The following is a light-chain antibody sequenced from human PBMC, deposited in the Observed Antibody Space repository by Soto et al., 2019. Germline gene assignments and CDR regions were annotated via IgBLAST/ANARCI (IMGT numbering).Light chain of an antibody. CDR2: EVS. V-gene: IGLV2-8*01. Sequence: QSALTQPPSASGSPGQSVTISCTGTSSDVGGYNYVSWYQQHPGKAPKLMIYEVSKRPSGVPDRFSGSKSGNTASLTVSGLQAEDEADYYCSSYAGSNNGDVVFGGGTKLTV. CDR1: SSDVGGYNY. CDR3: SSYAGSNNGDVV. J-gene: IGLJ2*01.